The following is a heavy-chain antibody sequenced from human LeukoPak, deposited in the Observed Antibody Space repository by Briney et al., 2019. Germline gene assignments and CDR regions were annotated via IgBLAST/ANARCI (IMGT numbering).Heavy chain of an antibody. CDR1: GGSMSGYY. Sequence: TSETLSLTCTVSGGSMSGYYWNWIRQPPGKGLEWIGYISSSGTTNYNPSLKSRVTISIDTSKNQFSLKVYSVTAADTAIYYCAGHRAYYDSSGHYYYFDYWGQGTLVPVSS. CDR2: ISSSGTT. CDR3: AGHRAYYDSSGHYYYFDY. D-gene: IGHD3-22*01. J-gene: IGHJ4*02. V-gene: IGHV4-59*08.